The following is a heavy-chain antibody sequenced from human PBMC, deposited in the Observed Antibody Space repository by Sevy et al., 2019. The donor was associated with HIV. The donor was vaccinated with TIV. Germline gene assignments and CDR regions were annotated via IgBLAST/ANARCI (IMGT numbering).Heavy chain of an antibody. CDR1: GFTFSSYS. D-gene: IGHD6-19*01. J-gene: IGHJ6*02. V-gene: IGHV3-48*02. CDR3: ARVGSSGWYHYYYYGMDV. Sequence: GGSLRLSCAASGFTFSSYSMNWVRQAPGKGLEWVSYISSSSSTIYYADSVKGRFTISRDNAKNSLYLKMNSLSDEDTAVYYCARVGSSGWYHYYYYGMDVWGQGTTVTVSS. CDR2: ISSSSSTI.